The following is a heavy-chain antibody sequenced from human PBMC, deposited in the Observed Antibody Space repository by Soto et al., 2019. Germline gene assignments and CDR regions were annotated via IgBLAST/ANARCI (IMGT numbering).Heavy chain of an antibody. Sequence: GASVKVSCKVSGGTFSTYAFTWVRQAPGQGLEWMGRIIPSFDLPNYAQKFRGRVTIVADTSTTTVYMELNSLTSDDTALYYCAGVQCTGGSCYTLGALDIWGQGTMVTVSS. CDR2: IIPSFDLP. J-gene: IGHJ3*02. D-gene: IGHD2-15*01. CDR3: AGVQCTGGSCYTLGALDI. V-gene: IGHV1-69*04. CDR1: GGTFSTYA.